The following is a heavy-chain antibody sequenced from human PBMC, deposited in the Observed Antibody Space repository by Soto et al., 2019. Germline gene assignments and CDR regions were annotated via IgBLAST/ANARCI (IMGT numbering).Heavy chain of an antibody. V-gene: IGHV3-30*18. D-gene: IGHD2-15*01. CDR1: GFTFRTYG. CDR2: ISSDATKK. J-gene: IGHJ4*02. Sequence: QVQLVESGGGVVQPGRSLRLSCAASGFTFRTYGMHWVRQAPGEGLEWVADISSDATKKHYADSVKGRFTISRDNSKNTLYLQMISLRTEDTAVYYCAKEAPGGGHFFDTWGQGNLVTVSS. CDR3: AKEAPGGGHFFDT.